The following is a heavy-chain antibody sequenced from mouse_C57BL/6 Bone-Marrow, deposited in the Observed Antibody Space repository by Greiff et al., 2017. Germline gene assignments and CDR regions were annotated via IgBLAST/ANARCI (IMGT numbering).Heavy chain of an antibody. CDR2: IWSGGST. V-gene: IGHV2-2*01. D-gene: IGHD1-1*01. CDR1: GFSLTSYG. J-gene: IGHJ4*01. Sequence: QVQLQQSGPGLVQPSQSLSITCTVSGFSLTSYGVHWVRQSPGKGLEWLGVIWSGGSTDDNAAFISRLSISKDNSKSQVSFKMNRLQADDTAIYYCARNYGGYYGNAMDYWGQGTSVTVSS. CDR3: ARNYGGYYGNAMDY.